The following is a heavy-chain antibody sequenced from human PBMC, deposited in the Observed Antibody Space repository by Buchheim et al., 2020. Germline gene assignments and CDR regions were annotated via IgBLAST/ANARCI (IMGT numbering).Heavy chain of an antibody. D-gene: IGHD6-6*01. CDR3: AREGRRGIAARRNFDY. CDR2: IYYSGST. Sequence: QVQLQESGPGLVKPSETLSLTCTVSGGSVSSGSYYWSWIRQPPGKGLEWIGYIYYSGSTNYNPSLKSRVTISVDTYKNQVSLKLSSVTAADTAVYYCAREGRRGIAARRNFDYWGQGTL. J-gene: IGHJ4*02. CDR1: GGSVSSGSYY. V-gene: IGHV4-61*01.